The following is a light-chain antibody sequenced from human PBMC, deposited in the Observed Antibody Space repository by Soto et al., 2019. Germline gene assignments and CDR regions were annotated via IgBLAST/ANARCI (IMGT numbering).Light chain of an antibody. CDR3: QEYGSSRT. V-gene: IGKV3-20*01. CDR1: QSVSTTS. CDR2: GAS. Sequence: EIVLTQSPGTLSSSPGERATLYCRASQSVSTTSLAWYQQRPCQAPSLLIYGASSRATGVPDRFSGSGSGTDFTLTIGRQEPEDFAVYYCQEYGSSRTLGQATRVEFK. J-gene: IGKJ1*01.